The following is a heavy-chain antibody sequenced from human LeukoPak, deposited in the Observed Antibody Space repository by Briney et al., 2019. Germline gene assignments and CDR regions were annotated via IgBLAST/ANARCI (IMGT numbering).Heavy chain of an antibody. CDR1: GYTFTSYG. CDR2: ISAYNGNT. Sequence: ASVKVSCKASGYTFTSYGISWVRQAPRQGLEWMGWISAYNGNTNYAQKLQGRVTMTTDTSTSTAYMELRSLRSDDTAVYYCARDTRYYYDSSGRGGFDYWGQGTLVTVSS. CDR3: ARDTRYYYDSSGRGGFDY. D-gene: IGHD3-22*01. V-gene: IGHV1-18*01. J-gene: IGHJ4*02.